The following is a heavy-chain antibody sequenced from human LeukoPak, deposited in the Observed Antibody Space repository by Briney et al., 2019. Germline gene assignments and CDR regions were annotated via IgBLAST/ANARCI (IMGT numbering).Heavy chain of an antibody. Sequence: HPGGSLRLSCAASGFTFSSYSMNWVRQAPGKGLEWVSYISSSSSTIYYADSVKGRFTISRDNAKNSLYLQMNSLRAEDTAVYYCARAPVAGSFDHYYYMDVWGKGTTVTVSS. J-gene: IGHJ6*03. CDR2: ISSSSSTI. D-gene: IGHD6-19*01. V-gene: IGHV3-48*01. CDR1: GFTFSSYS. CDR3: ARAPVAGSFDHYYYMDV.